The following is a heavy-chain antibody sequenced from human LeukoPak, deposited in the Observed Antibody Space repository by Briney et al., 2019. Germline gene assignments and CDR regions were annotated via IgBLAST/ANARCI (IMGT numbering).Heavy chain of an antibody. J-gene: IGHJ4*02. CDR3: ARDSSGYYRPFDY. Sequence: PGGSLRLSCEASGFTFSRYWMSWVRQAPGKGLEWVANIKQDGSEKNFVGSVRGRLTISRDNAKNSLYLQMNSLRAEDTAVYYCARDSSGYYRPFDYWGQGTLVTVSS. D-gene: IGHD3-22*01. CDR1: GFTFSRYW. CDR2: IKQDGSEK. V-gene: IGHV3-7*01.